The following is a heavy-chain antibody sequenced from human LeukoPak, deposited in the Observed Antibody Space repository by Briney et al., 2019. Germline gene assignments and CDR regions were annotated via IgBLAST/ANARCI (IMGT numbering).Heavy chain of an antibody. CDR2: GDHTGGT. CDR1: GGSFRGYY. D-gene: IGHD3-9*01. CDR3: AKNGQTGFSFDP. V-gene: IGHV4-34*01. Sequence: PSETLSLTCAVYGGSFRGYYWSWTRQLPGKGLEWIGEGDHTGGTKYNPSLRSRVIISADSSKNQFSLKLSSMTAADTAVYHCAKNGQTGFSFDPWGQGTLVTVSS. J-gene: IGHJ5*02.